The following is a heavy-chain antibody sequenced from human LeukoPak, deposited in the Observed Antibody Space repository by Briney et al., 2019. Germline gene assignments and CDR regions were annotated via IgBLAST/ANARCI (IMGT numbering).Heavy chain of an antibody. CDR2: IYSGGST. CDR3: ARGPYSSSSWFDP. J-gene: IGHJ5*02. V-gene: IGHV3-66*02. Sequence: GGSLRLSCATSGFTVSSNYMSWVRQAPGKGPEWVSVIYSGGSTYYADSVKGRSTISRDNSKNTLYLQMNSLRAEDTAVYYCARGPYSSSSWFDPWGQGTLVTVSS. D-gene: IGHD6-6*01. CDR1: GFTVSSNY.